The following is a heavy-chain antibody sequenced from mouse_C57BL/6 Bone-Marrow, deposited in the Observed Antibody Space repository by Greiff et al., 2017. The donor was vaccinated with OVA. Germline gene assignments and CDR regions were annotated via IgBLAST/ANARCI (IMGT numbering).Heavy chain of an antibody. CDR1: GYTFTSYG. Sequence: QVQLQQSGAELARPGASVKLSCKASGYTFTSYGISWVKQRTGQGLEWIGEIYPRSGNTFYNEKFKGKATLTADKSSSTAYMELRSLTSEDSAVYFCARDYGSSFAYWGQGTLVTVSA. J-gene: IGHJ3*01. V-gene: IGHV1-81*01. CDR2: IYPRSGNT. CDR3: ARDYGSSFAY. D-gene: IGHD1-1*01.